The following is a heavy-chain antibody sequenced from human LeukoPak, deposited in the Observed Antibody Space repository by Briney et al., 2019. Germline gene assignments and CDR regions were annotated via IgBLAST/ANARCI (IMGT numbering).Heavy chain of an antibody. Sequence: PGGSLRLSCTASGFTFSGYGMSWVRQAPGKGLEWVSSISSSGGSTYYADSVKGRFTISRDNSKNSLYLQMNSLRAEDTAVYYCARDLEQGLRYSSSWYSPMSRPSDYWGQGTLVTVSS. CDR3: ARDLEQGLRYSSSWYSPMSRPSDY. D-gene: IGHD6-13*01. J-gene: IGHJ4*02. CDR1: GFTFSGYG. CDR2: ISSSGGST. V-gene: IGHV3-23*01.